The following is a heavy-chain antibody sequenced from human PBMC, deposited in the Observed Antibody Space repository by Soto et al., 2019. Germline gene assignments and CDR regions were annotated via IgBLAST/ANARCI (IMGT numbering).Heavy chain of an antibody. CDR3: ARSSLAALKPQNYYYYGMDV. CDR1: GGTFSSYA. V-gene: IGHV1-69*01. Sequence: QVQLVQSGAEVKKPGSSVKVSCKASGGTFSSYAISWVRQAPGQGLEWMGGIIPIFGTANYAQKFQGRVTITADESTSTSYMELSSLRSEDTAVYYCARSSLAALKPQNYYYYGMDVWGQGTTVTVSS. J-gene: IGHJ6*02. D-gene: IGHD6-6*01. CDR2: IIPIFGTA.